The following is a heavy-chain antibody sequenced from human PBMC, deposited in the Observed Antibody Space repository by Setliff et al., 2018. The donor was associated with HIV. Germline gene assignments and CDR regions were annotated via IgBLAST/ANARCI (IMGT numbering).Heavy chain of an antibody. Sequence: SETLSLTCTVSGYPISSGYYWGWIRQPPGKGLEWIGSIYHSGTTYYNPSLKSRVTISVDTSKNQFSLKLSSATAADTAVYYCARARGPPLPVLDLWGQGTLVTVSS. CDR2: IYHSGTT. D-gene: IGHD3-10*01. V-gene: IGHV4-38-2*02. CDR1: GYPISSGYY. J-gene: IGHJ5*02. CDR3: ARARGPPLPVLDL.